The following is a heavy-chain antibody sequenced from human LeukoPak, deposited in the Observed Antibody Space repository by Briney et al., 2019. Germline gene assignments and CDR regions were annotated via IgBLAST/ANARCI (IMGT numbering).Heavy chain of an antibody. D-gene: IGHD1-20*01. CDR1: GDSISSGYY. CDR3: ARVNWNPDY. CDR2: IYHTGST. J-gene: IGHJ4*02. Sequence: SETLSLTCAVSGDSISSGYYWGWIRQPPGKGLEWIGTIYHTGSTYSDPSLKSRVTISVDTSKNLFSLKLSSVTAADTAVYYCARVNWNPDYWGQGTLVTVSS. V-gene: IGHV4-38-2*01.